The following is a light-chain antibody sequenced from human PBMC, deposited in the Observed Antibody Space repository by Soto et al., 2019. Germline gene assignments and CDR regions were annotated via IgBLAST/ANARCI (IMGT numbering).Light chain of an antibody. Sequence: EIVMTQSPATLSVSPGERATLSCRASQSVNSNLAWYQQKPGQAPRLLIYGASPRAPGIPARFSGSGSGTEFTLTISSLQSEDFAAYYCQQYNDWPRTFGQGTKVEIK. CDR3: QQYNDWPRT. V-gene: IGKV3-15*01. J-gene: IGKJ1*01. CDR2: GAS. CDR1: QSVNSN.